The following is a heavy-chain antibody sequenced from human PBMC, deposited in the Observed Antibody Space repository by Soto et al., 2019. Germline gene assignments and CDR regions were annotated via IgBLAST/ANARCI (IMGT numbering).Heavy chain of an antibody. J-gene: IGHJ4*01. D-gene: IGHD3-22*01. CDR2: IKQDGSEK. Sequence: GGSLRLSCAASGFTFSSYWMSWVRQAPGKGLEWVANIKQDGSEKYYVDSVKGRFTISRDNAKNSLYLQMNSLRAEDTAVYYCARGSEPYYYDSSVYYHVYWGHGTLVTVSS. CDR3: ARGSEPYYYDSSVYYHVY. CDR1: GFTFSSYW. V-gene: IGHV3-7*01.